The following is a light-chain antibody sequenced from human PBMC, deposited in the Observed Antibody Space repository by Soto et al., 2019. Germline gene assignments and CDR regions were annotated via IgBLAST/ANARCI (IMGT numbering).Light chain of an antibody. V-gene: IGKV1-8*01. CDR1: QGISSY. CDR2: AAS. Sequence: AIRMTQSPSSFSASTGDRVTITCRASQGISSYLSWYQQQPGKAPKLLIYAASSLQSGVPSRFSGSGSGTDFTLTISCLQSEDFATYYCQQYYSYPSFGGGTKVEIK. J-gene: IGKJ4*01. CDR3: QQYYSYPS.